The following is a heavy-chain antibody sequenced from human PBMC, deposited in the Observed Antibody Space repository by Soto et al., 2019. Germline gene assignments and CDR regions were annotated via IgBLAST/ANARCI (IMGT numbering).Heavy chain of an antibody. Sequence: GGSLRLSCAASGFTFSSYAMSWVRQAPGKGLQWVSAISGGGDFTYHADPVKGRFTISRDNSKNTLFLQINSLRSEDTAKYYCAKQGAAAANSPFENWGQGTPVTVSS. CDR1: GFTFSSYA. CDR3: AKQGAAAANSPFEN. J-gene: IGHJ4*02. V-gene: IGHV3-23*01. D-gene: IGHD6-13*01. CDR2: ISGGGDFT.